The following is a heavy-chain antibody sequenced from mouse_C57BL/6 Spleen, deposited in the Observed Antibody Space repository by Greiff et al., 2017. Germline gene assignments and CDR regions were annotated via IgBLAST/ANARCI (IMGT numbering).Heavy chain of an antibody. CDR2: ISYDGSN. V-gene: IGHV3-6*01. D-gene: IGHD2-4*01. CDR3: ARAYDYGGTGDY. J-gene: IGHJ2*01. Sequence: EVQLQESGPGLVKPSQSLSLTCSVTGYSITSGYYWNWIRQFPGNKLEWMGYISYDGSNNYNPSLKNRISITRDTSKNQFFLKLNSVTTEDTATYYCARAYDYGGTGDYWGQGTTLTVSS. CDR1: GYSITSGYY.